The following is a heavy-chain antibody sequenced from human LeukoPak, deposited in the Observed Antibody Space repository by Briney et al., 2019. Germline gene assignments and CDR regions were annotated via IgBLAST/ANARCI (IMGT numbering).Heavy chain of an antibody. V-gene: IGHV3-30*03. Sequence: GGSLRLSCAASGFTFSSYGMHWVRQAPGKGLEWVAVISYDGSNKYYADSVKGRFTISRDNSKNTLYLQMNSLRAEDTAVYYCARMGYDSSGYYLHHDAFDIWGQETMVTVSS. CDR1: GFTFSSYG. J-gene: IGHJ3*02. CDR3: ARMGYDSSGYYLHHDAFDI. CDR2: ISYDGSNK. D-gene: IGHD3-22*01.